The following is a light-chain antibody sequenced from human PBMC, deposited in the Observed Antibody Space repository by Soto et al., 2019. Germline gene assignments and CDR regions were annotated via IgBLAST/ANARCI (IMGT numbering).Light chain of an antibody. J-gene: IGLJ1*01. CDR1: SSDVGAYNY. Sequence: QCVLTQPPSASGSPGQSVTISCTGTSSDVGAYNYVSWYQQHPGKGPKLMIYEVSKRPSGVPDRFSGSKSGNTASLTVSGLQAEDETDYYCSSYAGSNTYVFGTGTKVTVL. V-gene: IGLV2-8*01. CDR2: EVS. CDR3: SSYAGSNTYV.